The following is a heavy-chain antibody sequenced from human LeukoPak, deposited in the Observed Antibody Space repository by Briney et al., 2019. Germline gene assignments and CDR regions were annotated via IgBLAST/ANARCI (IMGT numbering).Heavy chain of an antibody. CDR1: GGSISSSSYY. Sequence: SETLSLTCTVSGGSISSSSYYWGWIRQPPGKGLEWIGSIYYSGNTYYNPSLKSRVTISVDTSKNQFSLKLSSVTAADTAVYYCATNDYGSGSHIKEYAFDIWGQGTMVTVSS. CDR2: IYYSGNT. J-gene: IGHJ3*02. V-gene: IGHV4-39*01. CDR3: ATNDYGSGSHIKEYAFDI. D-gene: IGHD3-10*01.